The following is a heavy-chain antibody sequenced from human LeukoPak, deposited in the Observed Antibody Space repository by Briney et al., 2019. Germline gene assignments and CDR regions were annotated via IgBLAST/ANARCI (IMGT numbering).Heavy chain of an antibody. J-gene: IGHJ4*02. D-gene: IGHD2-15*01. CDR2: IRSKAYGGTT. V-gene: IGHV3-49*04. Sequence: PGGSLRLSCTTSGFSFGEYALTWVRQAPGKGLEWVGFIRSKAYGGTTEYAASVKGRFTISRDDSKSIAYLQMNSLKTEDTAVYYCTRGKGDQGWYWGQGTLVTVSS. CDR3: TRGKGDQGWY. CDR1: GFSFGEYA.